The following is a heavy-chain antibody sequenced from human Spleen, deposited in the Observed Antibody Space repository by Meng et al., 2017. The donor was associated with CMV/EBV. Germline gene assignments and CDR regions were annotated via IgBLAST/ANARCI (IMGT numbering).Heavy chain of an antibody. V-gene: IGHV3-11*01. CDR2: ISSSGSTI. J-gene: IGHJ6*02. CDR1: GFTFSDYY. D-gene: IGHD2-2*01. CDR3: AKDMRQFRENYYYYGMDV. Sequence: GGSLRLSCAASGFTFSDYYMSWIRQAPGKGLEWVSYISSSGSTIYYADSVKGRFTISRDNAKNSLYLQMNSLRAEDTALYYCAKDMRQFRENYYYYGMDVWGQGTTVTVSS.